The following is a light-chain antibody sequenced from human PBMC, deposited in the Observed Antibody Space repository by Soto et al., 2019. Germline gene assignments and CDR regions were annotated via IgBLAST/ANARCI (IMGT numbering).Light chain of an antibody. CDR1: QSVSGTS. Sequence: EIVLTQSPGTLSLSPGEIATLSCRATQSVSGTSLAWYQQRPGQAPLLLFYGSSRSATGIADRFSGSGSRTDFTLTISRLGPEDSSVYYRNQYASXPLTCCVGTKV. V-gene: IGKV3-20*01. CDR2: GSS. J-gene: IGKJ4*01. CDR3: NQYASXPLT.